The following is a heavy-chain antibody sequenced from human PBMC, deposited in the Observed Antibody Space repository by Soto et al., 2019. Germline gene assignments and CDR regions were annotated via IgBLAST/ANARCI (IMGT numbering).Heavy chain of an antibody. CDR2: IGTAGDP. J-gene: IGHJ6*02. CDR1: GFTFSSYD. CDR3: ARGALGYCSGGGCSRNYGMDV. Sequence: PGGSLRLSCAASGFTFSSYDMHWVRQATGKGLEWVSAIGTAGDPYYPGSVKGRFTISRENAKNSLYLQMNSLRAGDTAVYYCARGALGYCSGGGCSRNYGMDVWGQGTTVTVSS. D-gene: IGHD2-15*01. V-gene: IGHV3-13*05.